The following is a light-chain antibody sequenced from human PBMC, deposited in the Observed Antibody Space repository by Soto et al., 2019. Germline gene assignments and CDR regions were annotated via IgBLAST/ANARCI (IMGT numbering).Light chain of an antibody. CDR1: SSDVGSYNY. Sequence: QSVLTQPASVSGSPGQSITISCTGTSSDVGSYNYVSWYQQHPGKAPKLMIYEVSDRPSGVSNRFSGSKSGNTASLTVSGLQTEDEADYSCSSYTSSSTLFGTGTKVPVL. J-gene: IGLJ1*01. CDR3: SSYTSSSTL. CDR2: EVS. V-gene: IGLV2-14*01.